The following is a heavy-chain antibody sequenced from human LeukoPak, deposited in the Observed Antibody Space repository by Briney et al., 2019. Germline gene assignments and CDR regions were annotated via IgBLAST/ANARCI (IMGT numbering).Heavy chain of an antibody. CDR2: IIPIFGTA. J-gene: IGHJ6*03. Sequence: ASVKVSCKASGGTFSSYAISWVRQAPGQGLEWMGRIIPIFGTANYAQKFQGRVTITTDESTSTAYMELSSLRSEDTAVYYCARDSKAYYDFWSGYPNYYYYMDVWGKGTTVTVSS. D-gene: IGHD3-3*01. CDR1: GGTFSSYA. V-gene: IGHV1-69*05. CDR3: ARDSKAYYDFWSGYPNYYYYMDV.